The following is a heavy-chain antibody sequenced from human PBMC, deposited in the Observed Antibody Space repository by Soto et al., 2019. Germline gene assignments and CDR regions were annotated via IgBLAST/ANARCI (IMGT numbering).Heavy chain of an antibody. Sequence: GGSLRLSCAASGFTVSSNYMSWVRQAPGKGLEWVSVIYRGGSTYYADSVKGRFTISRDNSKNTLYLQMNSLRAEDTAVYYCARTIVATITSPDAFDIWGQGTMVTVSS. V-gene: IGHV3-66*01. CDR1: GFTVSSNY. CDR2: IYRGGST. CDR3: ARTIVATITSPDAFDI. D-gene: IGHD5-12*01. J-gene: IGHJ3*02.